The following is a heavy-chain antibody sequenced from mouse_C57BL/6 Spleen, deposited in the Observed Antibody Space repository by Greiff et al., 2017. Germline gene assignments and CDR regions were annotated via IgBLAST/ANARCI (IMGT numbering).Heavy chain of an antibody. V-gene: IGHV1-69*01. CDR2: IDPSDSYT. J-gene: IGHJ2*01. D-gene: IGHD2-4*01. Sequence: QVQLQQPGAELVMPGASVKLSCKASGYTFTSYWMHWVKQRPGQGLEWIGVIDPSDSYTNYNQKFKGKSTLTVDKSSSTAYMQLSSLTSEDSAVYYCARLDYDKYFDYWGQGTTLTVSS. CDR1: GYTFTSYW. CDR3: ARLDYDKYFDY.